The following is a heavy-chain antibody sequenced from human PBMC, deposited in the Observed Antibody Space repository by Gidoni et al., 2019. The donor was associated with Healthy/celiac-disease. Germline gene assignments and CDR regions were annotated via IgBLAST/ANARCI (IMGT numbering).Heavy chain of an antibody. CDR3: ARETIFGHYYGMDV. V-gene: IGHV3-48*03. CDR2: ISSSGSTI. D-gene: IGHD3-3*01. J-gene: IGHJ6*02. CDR1: GFTFRSYE. Sequence: EVQLVESGGGLVQPGGSLRLSCAASGFTFRSYEMNWVRQAPGKGLEWVSYISSSGSTIYYADSVKGRFTISRDNAKNSLYLQMNSLRAEDTAVYYCARETIFGHYYGMDVWGQGTTVTVSS.